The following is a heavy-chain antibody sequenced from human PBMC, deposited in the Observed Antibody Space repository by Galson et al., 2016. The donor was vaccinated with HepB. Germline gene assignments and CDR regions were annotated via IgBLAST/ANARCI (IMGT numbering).Heavy chain of an antibody. Sequence: SLRLSCAVSGFTVSSNYMTWIRQAPGKGLELVSVIYSGASTYFGDSVKDRFTISRDNSRNTLYLQMNSLRVEDTAVYYCARLDYYGSGMYGMDVWGLGTAVTVSS. CDR1: GFTVSSNY. V-gene: IGHV3-66*04. CDR3: ARLDYYGSGMYGMDV. J-gene: IGHJ6*02. CDR2: IYSGAST. D-gene: IGHD3-10*01.